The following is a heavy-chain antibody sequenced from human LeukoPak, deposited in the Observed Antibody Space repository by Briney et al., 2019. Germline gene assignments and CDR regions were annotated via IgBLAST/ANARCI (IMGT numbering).Heavy chain of an antibody. CDR2: VFYSGRT. Sequence: SETLSLTCTVSGGSISSSSYYWGWIRQPPGKGLEWIGSVFYSGRTYYNPSLKSRVTIFVDPSKNQFSLNLRSVTAADTAVYYCARHERCSSINCIYNWFDPWGQGTLVIVSS. CDR1: GGSISSSSYY. J-gene: IGHJ5*02. CDR3: ARHERCSSINCIYNWFDP. D-gene: IGHD2-2*01. V-gene: IGHV4-39*01.